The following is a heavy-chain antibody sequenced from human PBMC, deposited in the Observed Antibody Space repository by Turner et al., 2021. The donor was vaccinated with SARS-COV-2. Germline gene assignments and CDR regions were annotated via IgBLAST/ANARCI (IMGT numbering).Heavy chain of an antibody. CDR1: GFTFSSYG. Sequence: VQRVESGGGVVQPGRSLRLPCAASGFTFSSYGMHWVRQAPGKGLEWVAVISYDGSNKYYADSVKGRFTISRDNSKNTLYLQMNSLRAENTAVYYCAKGESQYFDYWGQGTLVTVSS. V-gene: IGHV3-30*18. J-gene: IGHJ4*02. CDR3: AKGESQYFDY. CDR2: ISYDGSNK.